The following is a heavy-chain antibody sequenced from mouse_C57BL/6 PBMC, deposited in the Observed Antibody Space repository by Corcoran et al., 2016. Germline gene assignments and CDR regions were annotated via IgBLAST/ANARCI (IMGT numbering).Heavy chain of an antibody. CDR2: IYYSGST. CDR1: GGSISGSNYY. J-gene: IGHJ2*01. Sequence: QLQLQESGPGLVKPSETLSLSCTVSGGSISGSNYYWGWIRQPPGKGLEWIANIYYSGSTYYNPSLESRGTISINTSKNQFSLRLTPVTAADTAVYYCVTASPLGYYFDSWVQGTLVTVSS. V-gene: IGHV12-3*02. CDR3: VTASPLGYYFDS. D-gene: IGHD6-1*01.